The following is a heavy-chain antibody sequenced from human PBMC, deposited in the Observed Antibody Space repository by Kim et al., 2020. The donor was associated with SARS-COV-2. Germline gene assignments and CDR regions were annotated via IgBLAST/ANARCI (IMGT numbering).Heavy chain of an antibody. V-gene: IGHV4-34*01. Sequence: SETLSLTCAVYGGSFSGYYWSWIRQPPGKGLEWIGEINHSGSTNYNPSLKSRVTISVDTSKNQFSLKLSSVTAADTAVYYCARLCRGIAARRRGWFDPWGQGTLVTVSS. J-gene: IGHJ5*02. CDR2: INHSGST. D-gene: IGHD6-6*01. CDR3: ARLCRGIAARRRGWFDP. CDR1: GGSFSGYY.